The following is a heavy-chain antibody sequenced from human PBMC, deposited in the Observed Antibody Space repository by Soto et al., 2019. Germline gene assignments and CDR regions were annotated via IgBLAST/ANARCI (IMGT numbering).Heavy chain of an antibody. Sequence: SETLSLTCTVSGGSISSGGYYWSWIRQHPGKGLEWIGYIYYSGSTYYNPSLKSRVTISVGTSKNQFSLKLSSVTAADTAVYYCAGAPLRGYSGSFLAHQAFDIWGQGTMVTVSS. D-gene: IGHD1-26*01. CDR3: AGAPLRGYSGSFLAHQAFDI. CDR2: IYYSGST. J-gene: IGHJ3*02. CDR1: GGSISSGGYY. V-gene: IGHV4-31*03.